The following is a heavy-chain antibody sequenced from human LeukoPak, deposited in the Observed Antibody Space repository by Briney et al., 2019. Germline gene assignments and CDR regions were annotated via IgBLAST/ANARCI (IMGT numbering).Heavy chain of an antibody. CDR2: ISANSGNT. CDR1: GYSFTRNG. J-gene: IGHJ4*02. V-gene: IGHV1-18*01. Sequence: ASVKVSCKPSGYSFTRNGISWVRQAPGQGLERMAWISANSGNTNYAQNFQDRVTLTTDTSTSTAYMELRSLRSDDTAVYYCARDVNYAFDYWGQGTLVTVSS. D-gene: IGHD3-16*01. CDR3: ARDVNYAFDY.